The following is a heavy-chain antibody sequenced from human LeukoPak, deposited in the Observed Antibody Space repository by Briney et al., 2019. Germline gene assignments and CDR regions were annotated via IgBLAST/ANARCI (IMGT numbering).Heavy chain of an antibody. CDR2: ITGTGGR. CDR1: GFTLTNHG. V-gene: IGHV3-23*01. D-gene: IGHD2-15*01. J-gene: IGHJ4*02. Sequence: PGGSLRLSCAVSGFTLTNHGVSWVRQAPGEGLEWVSLITGTGGRYYGASVKGRCILSRDNSKNTVYMQMSSLRAEDTATYYCAKDYCRDGNCPFPFLDSWGQGTLVTVSS. CDR3: AKDYCRDGNCPFPFLDS.